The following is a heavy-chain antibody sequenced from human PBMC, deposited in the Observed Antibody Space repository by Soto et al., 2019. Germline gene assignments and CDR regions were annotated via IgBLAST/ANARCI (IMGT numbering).Heavy chain of an antibody. Sequence: SETLSLTCAVYGGSFSCYYWSWVRQPPGKGLEWIGEINHSGSTNYNPSLKSRVTISVDTSKNQFSLKLSSVTAADTAVYYCVRGYSGLDYWGQGTLVTVSS. CDR3: VRGYSGLDY. D-gene: IGHD5-12*01. J-gene: IGHJ4*02. CDR2: INHSGST. V-gene: IGHV4-34*01. CDR1: GGSFSCYY.